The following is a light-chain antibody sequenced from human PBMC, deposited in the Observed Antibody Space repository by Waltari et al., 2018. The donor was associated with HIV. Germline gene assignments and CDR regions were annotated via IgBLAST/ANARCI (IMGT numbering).Light chain of an antibody. CDR1: QTISSSN. Sequence: ELVLTQSPGTLSLSPGERATLSCRASQTISSSNLAWYQQKPGQAPRLLIYGASSSATGIPDRFSGSGSETDFTLTISRLEPEDFAVYYCQQYGSSPGYTFGQWTKLEI. J-gene: IGKJ2*01. CDR2: GAS. V-gene: IGKV3-20*01. CDR3: QQYGSSPGYT.